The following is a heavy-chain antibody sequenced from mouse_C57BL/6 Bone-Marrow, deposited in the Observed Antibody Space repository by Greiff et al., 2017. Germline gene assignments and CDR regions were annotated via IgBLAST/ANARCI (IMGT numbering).Heavy chain of an antibody. CDR2: ISSGGSYT. J-gene: IGHJ2*01. CDR1: GFTFSSYG. D-gene: IGHD4-1*01. CDR3: ERRVTGTDFDY. V-gene: IGHV5-6*02. Sequence: DVKLVESGGDLVKPGGSLKLSCAASGFTFSSYGLSWVRQTPDKRLEWVAPISSGGSYTYTPDSVKGRFTITRNNAKNTLYLQMRSLKSEDTDMYYCERRVTGTDFDYWGQGTTLTVSS.